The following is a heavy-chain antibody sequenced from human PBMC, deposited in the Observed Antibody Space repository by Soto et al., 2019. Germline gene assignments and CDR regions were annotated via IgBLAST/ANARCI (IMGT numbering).Heavy chain of an antibody. V-gene: IGHV1-69*01. CDR1: GGTFSKYA. CDR2: IIPIFGTT. D-gene: IGHD5-12*01. J-gene: IGHJ4*02. Sequence: QVQLVQSGAEVKKPGSSVKVSCNGSGGTFSKYAINLVRQAPGQGLQWMGGIIPIFGTTNYAQNFQGRVTITADESTSTAYMELTSLRSEDSAVYYCARENPTTPTYDFDCWGQGPLVTVSA. CDR3: ARENPTTPTYDFDC.